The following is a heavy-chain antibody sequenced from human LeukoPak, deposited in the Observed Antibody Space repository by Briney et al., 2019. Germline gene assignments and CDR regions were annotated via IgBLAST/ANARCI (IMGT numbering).Heavy chain of an antibody. CDR2: IWYDGSNK. Sequence: GGSLRLSCAASGFTFRTYGMHWVRQAPGKGLEWAAVIWYDGSNKYYADSVKGRFTISRDNSKNTLYLQMNSLRAEDTAVYYCARDNYYDSSGYNAFDIWGQGTMVTVSS. CDR3: ARDNYYDSSGYNAFDI. D-gene: IGHD3-22*01. CDR1: GFTFRTYG. V-gene: IGHV3-33*01. J-gene: IGHJ3*02.